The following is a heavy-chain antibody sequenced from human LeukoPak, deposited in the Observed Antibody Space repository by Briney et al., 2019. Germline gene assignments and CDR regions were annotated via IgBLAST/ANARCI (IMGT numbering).Heavy chain of an antibody. CDR3: ARDSFRGKIDY. CDR1: GGSISSSSYY. V-gene: IGHV4-39*07. CDR2: IYYSGST. Sequence: SETLSLTCTVSGGSISSSSYYWGWIRQPPGKGLEWIGSIYYSGSTYYNPSLKSRVTISVDTSKNQFSLKLSSVTAADTSVYYCARDSFRGKIDYWGQGTLVTVSS. J-gene: IGHJ4*02. D-gene: IGHD3-16*01.